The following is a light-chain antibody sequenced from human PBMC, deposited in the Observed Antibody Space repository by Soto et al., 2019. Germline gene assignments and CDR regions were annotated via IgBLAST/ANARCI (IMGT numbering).Light chain of an antibody. CDR3: QQYGSSRIIS. CDR2: GAS. V-gene: IGKV3-20*01. CDR1: QTVSITY. J-gene: IGKJ5*01. Sequence: PREIPSLSCSASQTVSITYLTWYQQKPGQAPRLLFFGASKSATGIPDRFSGSGSGRDFTLTISGLETEDFAVYYCQQYGSSRIISFGQGTRLEIK.